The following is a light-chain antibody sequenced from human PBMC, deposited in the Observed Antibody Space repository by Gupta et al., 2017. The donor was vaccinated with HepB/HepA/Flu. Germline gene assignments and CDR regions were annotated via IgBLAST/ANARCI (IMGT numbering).Light chain of an antibody. CDR2: AAS. J-gene: IGKJ2*04. CDR3: QQLSNFPLCI. V-gene: IGKV3-11*01. Sequence: EIVLTQSPATLSLSPGDRATLSCRASQSVSTYLAWYQQKPGQAPRLLIYAASNRDAGIPDRFGGGGSEKHLSLTNSRGEQEDFAPYYCQQLSNFPLCIFGQGTKME. CDR1: QSVSTY.